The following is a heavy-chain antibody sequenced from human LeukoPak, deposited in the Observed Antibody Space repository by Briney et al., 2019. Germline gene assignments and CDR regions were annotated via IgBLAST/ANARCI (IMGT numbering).Heavy chain of an antibody. Sequence: GGSLRLSCAASGFTFTSYSMNWVRQAPGKGLEWVSSIISISSYIYYANSVKGRLTISTDTAKNSLYLQLNSLRAEDTAVYYCATFGDYYDSSGYAHAFDIWGQGTMVTVSS. CDR1: GFTFTSYS. V-gene: IGHV3-21*01. CDR2: IISISSYI. J-gene: IGHJ3*02. CDR3: ATFGDYYDSSGYAHAFDI. D-gene: IGHD3-22*01.